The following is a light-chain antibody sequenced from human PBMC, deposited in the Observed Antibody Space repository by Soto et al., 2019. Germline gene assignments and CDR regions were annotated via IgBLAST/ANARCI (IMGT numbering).Light chain of an antibody. Sequence: AIQVTQSPSSLSAAVGDRVTITCRASQDIRGALAWYQQKPGKAPKLLIYDVSTVQSGVPSRFSGRVSGTEFTLTISSLQPVDFATYYCQQFNIYPITFGPGTRL. CDR3: QQFNIYPIT. CDR2: DVS. CDR1: QDIRGA. V-gene: IGKV1-13*02. J-gene: IGKJ5*01.